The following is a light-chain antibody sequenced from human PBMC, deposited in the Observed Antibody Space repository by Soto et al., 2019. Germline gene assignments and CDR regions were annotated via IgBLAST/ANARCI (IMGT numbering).Light chain of an antibody. CDR3: ETWEGSLVAHV. CDR2: ETD. V-gene: IGLV1-51*02. CDR1: SSNTGNNY. Sequence: SVLTQPPSVSAAPGQRVTISCSGSSSNTGNNYVSWYQQLPGTAPKLLIYETDKRPTGIPDRFSGSKSGTSATLGITGLQTGHEPDYYCETWEGSLVAHVFGTGTKVPV. J-gene: IGLJ1*01.